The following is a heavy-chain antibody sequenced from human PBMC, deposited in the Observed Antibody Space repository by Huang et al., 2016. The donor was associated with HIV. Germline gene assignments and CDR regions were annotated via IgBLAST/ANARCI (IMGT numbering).Heavy chain of an antibody. D-gene: IGHD3-10*01. Sequence: QVHLQQWGAGLLKSAETLSLTCAVYGGSLSGYYWSWLRQTPGKGLEWSGEINHLGSTNDNPSLKRRVSISMDGSKKQFSLKVRSISDADTAVYFCARDATKNPRGWFDPWGQGTLVTVAS. V-gene: IGHV4-34*02. CDR3: ARDATKNPRGWFDP. J-gene: IGHJ5*02. CDR2: INHLGST. CDR1: GGSLSGYY.